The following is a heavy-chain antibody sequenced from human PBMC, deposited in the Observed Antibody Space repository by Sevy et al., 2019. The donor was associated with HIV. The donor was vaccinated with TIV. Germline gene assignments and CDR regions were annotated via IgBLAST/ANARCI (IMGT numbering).Heavy chain of an antibody. Sequence: GGSLRLSCAASGFAFSTHAMHWVRQAPGKGLEWVAVISYEGTETFYAASVEGRFTLSRDNSKNKLSLQINSLRPEDTAVYYCARDGGNSVKWYPLYWGHGTLVTVSS. J-gene: IGHJ4*01. V-gene: IGHV3-30-3*01. CDR2: ISYEGTET. CDR1: GFAFSTHA. CDR3: ARDGGNSVKWYPLY. D-gene: IGHD2-2*01.